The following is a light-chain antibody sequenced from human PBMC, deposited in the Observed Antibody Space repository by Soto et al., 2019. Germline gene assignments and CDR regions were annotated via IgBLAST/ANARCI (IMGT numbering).Light chain of an antibody. CDR3: QHYYSYPWT. J-gene: IGKJ1*01. Sequence: AIRMTQSPSSFSASTGDRVTITCRASQGISSYLAWYQQKPGKAPKLLIYAASTLQSGVPSRFSGSGSVTDFTLTISCLQSEDFATYYCQHYYSYPWTFGQGTKV. CDR2: AAS. V-gene: IGKV1-8*01. CDR1: QGISSY.